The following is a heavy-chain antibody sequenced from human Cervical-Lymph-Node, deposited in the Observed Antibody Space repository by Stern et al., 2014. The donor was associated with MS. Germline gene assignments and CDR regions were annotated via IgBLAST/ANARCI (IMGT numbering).Heavy chain of an antibody. J-gene: IGHJ4*02. V-gene: IGHV4-61*01. CDR2: IYYSGST. D-gene: IGHD6-19*01. CDR1: GGSVSRATYY. CDR3: ASSGWYDAFDY. Sequence: MQLVESGPRLVKPSGTLSLTCTVSGGSVSRATYYWSWIRQSPGKGLECIGYIYYSGSTDYNPSLRSRVTISVDTSKNQFSLKLRSVTAADTAVYYCASSGWYDAFDYWGQGTLVTVSS.